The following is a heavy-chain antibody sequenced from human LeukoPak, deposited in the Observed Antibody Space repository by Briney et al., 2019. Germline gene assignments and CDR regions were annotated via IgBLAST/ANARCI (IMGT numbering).Heavy chain of an antibody. CDR1: SDSIPSPY. CDR3: ARHFTVGGNYYFGH. CDR2: ISYTGST. J-gene: IGHJ4*02. Sequence: PSETLSLTCTVSSDSIPSPYWSGIRQSPGKGLEWIAYISYTGSTRYNPSFKSRVTVSIDMSKNQFSLRLTSVTAADTAVYYCARHFTVGGNYYFGHWDQGTPDTVSS. V-gene: IGHV4-59*08. D-gene: IGHD3-10*01.